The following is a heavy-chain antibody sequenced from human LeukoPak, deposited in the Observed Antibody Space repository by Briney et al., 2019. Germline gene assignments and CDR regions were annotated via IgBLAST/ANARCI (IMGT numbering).Heavy chain of an antibody. Sequence: PGGSLRLSCAASGFTFSSYAMSWVRQAPGKGLEWVSAISNSGGSAYYPDSLKGRFTISRDNSKYTLHLQMNSLRAEDTAVYYCAAQKGGSSCPYYFDYWGQGTLVTVSS. V-gene: IGHV3-23*01. CDR1: GFTFSSYA. D-gene: IGHD3-16*01. CDR2: ISNSGGSA. J-gene: IGHJ4*02. CDR3: AAQKGGSSCPYYFDY.